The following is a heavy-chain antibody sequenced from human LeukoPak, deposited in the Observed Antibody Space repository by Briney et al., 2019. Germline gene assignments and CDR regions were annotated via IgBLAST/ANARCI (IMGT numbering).Heavy chain of an antibody. CDR2: INPNSGGT. D-gene: IGHD2-8*02. Sequence: ASVKVSCKASGYTFTGYYMHWVRQAPGQGLEWMGWINPNSGGTNYAQKFQGRVTMTRDTSISTAYMELSRLRSDDTAVYYCARDRGHRGGGFTGYFDYWGQGTLVTVSS. J-gene: IGHJ4*02. CDR1: GYTFTGYY. V-gene: IGHV1-2*02. CDR3: ARDRGHRGGGFTGYFDY.